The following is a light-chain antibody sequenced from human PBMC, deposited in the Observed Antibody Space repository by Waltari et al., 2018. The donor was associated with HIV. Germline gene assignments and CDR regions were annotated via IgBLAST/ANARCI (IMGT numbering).Light chain of an antibody. V-gene: IGKV1-39*01. CDR3: QHSYISPWT. J-gene: IGKJ1*01. Sequence: DIQITQSPSSLSASIGDRVTSTCRASQRISTYLTWSQQKPGKAPHLLIFAASNLQSGVPSRFSGRGSVTDFTLTISSLQPEDFATYYCQHSYISPWTFGQGTKVEI. CDR1: QRISTY. CDR2: AAS.